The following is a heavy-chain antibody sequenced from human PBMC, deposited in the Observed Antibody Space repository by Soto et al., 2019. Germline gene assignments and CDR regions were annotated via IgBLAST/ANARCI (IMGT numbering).Heavy chain of an antibody. D-gene: IGHD6-19*01. Sequence: GASVKVSCKASGYTFTSYGISWVRQAPGQGLEWMGWISSYTGDTNYAQNLQGRVTMTTDTSTSTGYMELRSLRSDDTAVYYCARVFVSPSRYSSGWYAGDYFDYWGQGTLVTVSS. CDR2: ISSYTGDT. V-gene: IGHV1-18*01. J-gene: IGHJ4*02. CDR3: ARVFVSPSRYSSGWYAGDYFDY. CDR1: GYTFTSYG.